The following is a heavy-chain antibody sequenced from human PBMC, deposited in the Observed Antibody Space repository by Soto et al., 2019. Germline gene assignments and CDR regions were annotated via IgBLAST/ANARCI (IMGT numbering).Heavy chain of an antibody. V-gene: IGHV4-34*01. Sequence: QVQLQQWGAGLLKPSETLSLICAVSGESLSDHYWSWIRQSPGKGLEWIGDINQYGTTNYNPSLKSRVTISADTSKNQFSLGLPSVTAAYTAVYYCAGGAHISGFTRCFDPWGQGPLVTVSS. CDR3: AGGAHISGFTRCFDP. D-gene: IGHD1-20*01. CDR1: GESLSDHY. CDR2: INQYGTT. J-gene: IGHJ5*02.